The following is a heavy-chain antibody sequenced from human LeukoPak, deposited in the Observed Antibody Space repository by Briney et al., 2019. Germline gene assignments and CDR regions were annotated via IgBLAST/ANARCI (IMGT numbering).Heavy chain of an antibody. Sequence: GGSLRLSCAASGFTFNKYGMHWVRQVPGKGVVWVSRINGDGTTTSYADSVKGGFTMSRDNAKNTLYLQMSGLRVEDTAVYYCATGNYYDSRGYYTFGHWGQGTLVTVSS. CDR2: INGDGTTT. V-gene: IGHV3-74*01. J-gene: IGHJ4*02. CDR1: GFTFNKYG. D-gene: IGHD3-22*01. CDR3: ATGNYYDSRGYYTFGH.